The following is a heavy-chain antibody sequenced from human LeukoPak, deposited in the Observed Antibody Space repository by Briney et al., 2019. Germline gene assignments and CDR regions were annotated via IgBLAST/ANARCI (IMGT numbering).Heavy chain of an antibody. CDR2: ISSSSSYI. V-gene: IGHV3-21*01. CDR1: GLTFSSYS. Sequence: GGSLRLSCAASGLTFSSYSMNWVRQAQGKGLEWVSSISSSSSYIYYADSVKGRFTISRDNAKNSLYLQMNSLRAEDTAVYYCARDPGGVVYFDYWGQGTLVTVSS. J-gene: IGHJ4*02. CDR3: ARDPGGVVYFDY. D-gene: IGHD2-8*01.